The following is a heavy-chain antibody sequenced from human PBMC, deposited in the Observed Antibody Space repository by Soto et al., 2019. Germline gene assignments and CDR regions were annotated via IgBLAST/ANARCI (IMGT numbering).Heavy chain of an antibody. Sequence: QVQLVQSGAEVKKPGSSVKVSCKASGGTFSSYTISWVRQAPGQGLEWMGRIIPILGIANYAQKFQGRVTITADKSTSTAYMELSSLRSEDTAVYYCARGNVDTAMDYYYYYYMDVWGKETTVTVSS. CDR3: ARGNVDTAMDYYYYYYMDV. D-gene: IGHD5-18*01. V-gene: IGHV1-69*02. CDR2: IIPILGIA. CDR1: GGTFSSYT. J-gene: IGHJ6*03.